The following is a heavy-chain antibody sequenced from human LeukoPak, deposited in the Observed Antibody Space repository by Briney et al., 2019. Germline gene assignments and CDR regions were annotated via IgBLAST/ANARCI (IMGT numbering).Heavy chain of an antibody. V-gene: IGHV4-59*01. D-gene: IGHD4-17*01. Sequence: SETLSLTCTVSGGPISSYYWSWIRQPPGKGLEWIGYIYYSGSTNYNPSLKSRVTISVDTSKNQFSLKLSSVTAADTAVYYCASLDYGDYRAFDYWGQGTLVTVSS. J-gene: IGHJ4*02. CDR3: ASLDYGDYRAFDY. CDR2: IYYSGST. CDR1: GGPISSYY.